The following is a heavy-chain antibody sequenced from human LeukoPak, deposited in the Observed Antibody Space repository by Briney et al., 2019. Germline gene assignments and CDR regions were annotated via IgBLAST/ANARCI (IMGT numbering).Heavy chain of an antibody. CDR2: IYYSGST. CDR3: ARDLIAAAGHYYYYGMDV. Sequence: KTSETLSLTCTVSGGSISSYYWSWIRQPPGKGLEWIGYIYYSGSTNYNPSLKSRVTISVDTSKNQFSLKLSSVTAADTAVYYCARDLIAAAGHYYYYGMDVWGQGTTVTVSS. D-gene: IGHD6-13*01. V-gene: IGHV4-59*01. CDR1: GGSISSYY. J-gene: IGHJ6*02.